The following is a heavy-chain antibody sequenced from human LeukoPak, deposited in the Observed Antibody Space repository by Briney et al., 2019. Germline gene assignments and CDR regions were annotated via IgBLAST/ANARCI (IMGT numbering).Heavy chain of an antibody. CDR3: ARELLYSSSWYTGVSFDY. D-gene: IGHD6-13*01. CDR1: GFTFSSYW. V-gene: IGHV3-7*01. J-gene: IGHJ4*02. CDR2: IKQDGSEK. Sequence: GGSLRLSCAASGFTFSSYWMSWVRQAPGKGLEWVANIKQDGSEKYYVDSVKGRFTISRDNAKNSLYLQMNGLRAEGTAVYYCARELLYSSSWYTGVSFDYWGQGTLVTVSS.